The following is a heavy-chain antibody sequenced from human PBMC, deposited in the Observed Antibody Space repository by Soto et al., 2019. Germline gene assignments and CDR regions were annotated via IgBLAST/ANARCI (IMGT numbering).Heavy chain of an antibody. D-gene: IGHD6-25*01. CDR1: GGSFSGYY. V-gene: IGHV4-34*01. Sequence: SETLSLTCAVYGGSFSGYYWSWIRQPPGKGLEWIGEINHSGSTNYNPSLKSRVTISVDTSKNQFSLKLSSVTAADTAVYYCARASGQRLHNWFDPWGQGTLVTVSS. CDR3: ARASGQRLHNWFDP. CDR2: INHSGST. J-gene: IGHJ5*02.